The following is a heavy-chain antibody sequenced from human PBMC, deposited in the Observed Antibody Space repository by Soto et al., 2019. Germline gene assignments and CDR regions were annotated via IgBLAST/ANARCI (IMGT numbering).Heavy chain of an antibody. J-gene: IGHJ4*02. D-gene: IGHD5-18*01. CDR3: ARHDADTSMVFDY. V-gene: IGHV4-31*03. Sequence: SETLSLTCSVSGGSISSGGYYWSWLRQHAGTGLEWIGYVHHSGTTFYKSSLRSRVSMSIDTSKNHFSLNLTSVTAADTAIYYCARHDADTSMVFDYWGQGSLVTVSS. CDR1: GGSISSGGYY. CDR2: VHHSGTT.